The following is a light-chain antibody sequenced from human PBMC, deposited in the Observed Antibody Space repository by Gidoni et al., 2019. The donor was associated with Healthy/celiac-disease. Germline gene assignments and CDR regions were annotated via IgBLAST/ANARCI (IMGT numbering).Light chain of an antibody. CDR3: QQYNNLPPWT. CDR2: GAS. V-gene: IGKV3-15*01. Sequence: EIVMTQSPATLSVSPGERATLSCRASQSISSNLAWYKQKPGQAPRLLIYGASNRATGIPARFSGSGSGTEFTLTISSLQSEDFAIYYCQQYNNLPPWTFGQGTKVEIK. J-gene: IGKJ1*01. CDR1: QSISSN.